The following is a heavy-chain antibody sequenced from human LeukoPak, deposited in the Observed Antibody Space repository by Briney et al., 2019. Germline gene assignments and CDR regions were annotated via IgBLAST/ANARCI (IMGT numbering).Heavy chain of an antibody. Sequence: PGGSLRLSCAASGFTFSSYAMSWVRQPPGKGLEWVSGITWNSGNIGYADSVRGRFTISRDNAKNSLYLQMNSLRAEDTALYYCAKEDDIYSFDNWGQGTLVTVSS. CDR1: GFTFSSYA. D-gene: IGHD3-9*01. V-gene: IGHV3-9*01. J-gene: IGHJ4*02. CDR2: ITWNSGNI. CDR3: AKEDDIYSFDN.